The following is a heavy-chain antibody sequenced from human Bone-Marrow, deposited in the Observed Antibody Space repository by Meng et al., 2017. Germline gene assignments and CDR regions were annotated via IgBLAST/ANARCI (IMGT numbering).Heavy chain of an antibody. J-gene: IGHJ4*02. CDR3: ARGRIAAAGMLDY. D-gene: IGHD6-13*01. CDR2: ISGSGGST. Sequence: GESLKISCAASGFTFSSYAMSWVRQAPGKGLEWVSAISGSGGSTYYADSVKGRFTISRDNSKNTLYLQMNSLRAEDTAVYYCARGRIAAAGMLDYWGQGTLVTVSS. V-gene: IGHV3-23*01. CDR1: GFTFSSYA.